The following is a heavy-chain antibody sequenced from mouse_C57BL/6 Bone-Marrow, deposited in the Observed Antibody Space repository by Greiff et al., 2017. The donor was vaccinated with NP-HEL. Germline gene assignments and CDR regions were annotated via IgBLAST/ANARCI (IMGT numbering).Heavy chain of an antibody. Sequence: VQVVESGAELVRPGTSVKMSCKASGYTFTNYWIGWAKQRPGHGLEWIGDIYPGGGYTNYNEKFKGKATLTADKSSSTAYMQFSSLTSEDSAIYYCARSSKGYYAMDYWGQGTSVTVSS. V-gene: IGHV1-63*01. CDR1: GYTFTNYW. CDR2: IYPGGGYT. CDR3: ARSSKGYYAMDY. D-gene: IGHD6-1*01. J-gene: IGHJ4*01.